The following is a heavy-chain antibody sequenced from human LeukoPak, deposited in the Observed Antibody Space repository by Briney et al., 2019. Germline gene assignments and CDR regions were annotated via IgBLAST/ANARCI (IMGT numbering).Heavy chain of an antibody. CDR1: GFSFDDYG. Sequence: GGSLRLSCAASGFSFDDYGLTWVRQAPGKGLEWVSGINWNGDSTDYADSMKGRFTVSRDNAKNSLFLQINSLRAEDTAVYYCAREGAHFDSGGYYDAFDFWGQGTLVTVSS. J-gene: IGHJ3*01. CDR3: AREGAHFDSGGYYDAFDF. CDR2: INWNGDST. V-gene: IGHV3-20*04. D-gene: IGHD3-22*01.